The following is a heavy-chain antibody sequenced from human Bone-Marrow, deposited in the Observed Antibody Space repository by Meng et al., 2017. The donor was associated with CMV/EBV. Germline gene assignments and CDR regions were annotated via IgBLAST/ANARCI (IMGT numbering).Heavy chain of an antibody. Sequence: QLQRQESGPGLVKLSEXLSLTCTVSGGSISSSSYYWGWIRQPPGKGLEWIGSIYYSGSTYYNPSLKSRVTISVDTSKNQFSLKLSSVTAADTAVYYCARDGYYDSSGYNPFGYWGQGTLVTVSS. J-gene: IGHJ4*02. CDR1: GGSISSSSYY. CDR3: ARDGYYDSSGYNPFGY. V-gene: IGHV4-39*07. CDR2: IYYSGST. D-gene: IGHD3-22*01.